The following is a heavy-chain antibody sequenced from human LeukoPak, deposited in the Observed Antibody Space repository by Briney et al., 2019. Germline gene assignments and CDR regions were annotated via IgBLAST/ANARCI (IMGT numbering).Heavy chain of an antibody. CDR2: INHSGST. Sequence: PSETLSLTCAVYGGSFSGYYWSWIRQPPGKGLEWIGEINHSGSTNYNPSLKSRVTISVDTSKSQFSLKLGSVTAADTAVYYCARTYGSGSYFDYWGQGTLVTVSS. CDR3: ARTYGSGSYFDY. CDR1: GGSFSGYY. V-gene: IGHV4-34*01. J-gene: IGHJ4*02. D-gene: IGHD3-10*01.